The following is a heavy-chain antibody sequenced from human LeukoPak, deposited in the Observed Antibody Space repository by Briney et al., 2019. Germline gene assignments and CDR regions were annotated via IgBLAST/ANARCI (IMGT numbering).Heavy chain of an antibody. CDR2: ISSSSSTI. J-gene: IGHJ3*02. CDR1: GFTFSSYS. CDR3: ARDDGYSSSWYLGGSAFDI. Sequence: GGSLRLSCAASGFTFSSYSMNWVRQAPGKGLEWVSYISSSSSTIYYADSVKGRFTISRDNAKNSLYLQMNSLRAEDTAVYYCARDDGYSSSWYLGGSAFDIWGQGTMVTVS. D-gene: IGHD6-13*01. V-gene: IGHV3-48*01.